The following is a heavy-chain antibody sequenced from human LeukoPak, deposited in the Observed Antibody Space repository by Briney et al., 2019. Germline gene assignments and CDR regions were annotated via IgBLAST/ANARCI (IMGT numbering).Heavy chain of an antibody. Sequence: GGSLRLSCAASGFTFSSYGMHWVRQAPGKGLEWVAVIWYDGSNKYYADSVKGRFTISRDNSKNTLYLQMNSLRAEDTAVYYCARAFRPYCSGGSCCPRGYYYYYYGMDVWGQGTTVTVSS. CDR3: ARAFRPYCSGGSCCPRGYYYYYYGMDV. D-gene: IGHD2-15*01. CDR2: IWYDGSNK. V-gene: IGHV3-33*01. J-gene: IGHJ6*02. CDR1: GFTFSSYG.